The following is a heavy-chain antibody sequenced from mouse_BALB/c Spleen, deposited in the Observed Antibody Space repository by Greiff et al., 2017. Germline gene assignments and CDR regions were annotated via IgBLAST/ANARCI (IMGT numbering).Heavy chain of an antibody. V-gene: IGHV5-6-5*01. Sequence: DVMLVESGGGLVKPGGSLKLSCAASGFTFSSYAMSWVRQTPEKRLEWVASISSGGSTYYPDSVKGRFTISRDNARNILYLQMSSLRSEDTAMYYCARAQYYYGSSSYFDVWGAGTTVTVSS. CDR3: ARAQYYYGSSSYFDV. CDR2: ISSGGST. J-gene: IGHJ1*01. D-gene: IGHD1-1*01. CDR1: GFTFSSYA.